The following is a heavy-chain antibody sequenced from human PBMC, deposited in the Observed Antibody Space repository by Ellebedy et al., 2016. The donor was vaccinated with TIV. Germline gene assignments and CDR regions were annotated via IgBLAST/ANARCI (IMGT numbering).Heavy chain of an antibody. CDR3: ARAYCTNTSCFFDS. CDR1: GFTFDDYG. V-gene: IGHV3-20*01. Sequence: GGSLRLXXVASGFTFDDYGMSWVRQAPGKGLEWVSGINWNGDSTSYGSSVKGRFTSSRDNSKNSLYLQMNSLRAEDTAFYHCARAYCTNTSCFFDSWGQGTLVTVSS. D-gene: IGHD2-2*01. CDR2: INWNGDST. J-gene: IGHJ4*02.